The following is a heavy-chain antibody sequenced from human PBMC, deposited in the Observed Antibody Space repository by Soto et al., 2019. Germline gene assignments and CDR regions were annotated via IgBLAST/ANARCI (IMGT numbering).Heavy chain of an antibody. V-gene: IGHV1-69*02. J-gene: IGHJ4*02. CDR2: IIPILGIA. Sequence: QVQLVQSGAEVKKPGSSVKVSCKASGGTFSSYTISWVRQAPGQGLEWMGRIIPILGIANYAQKFQGRVTITADKSTSTAYMELSSLRSEDTGVYYCARGLGIAAAGFDYWGQGTLVTVSS. D-gene: IGHD6-13*01. CDR3: ARGLGIAAAGFDY. CDR1: GGTFSSYT.